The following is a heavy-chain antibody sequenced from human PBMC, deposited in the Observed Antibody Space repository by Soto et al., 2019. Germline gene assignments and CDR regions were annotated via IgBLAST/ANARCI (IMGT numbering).Heavy chain of an antibody. CDR1: GFTFSSYA. CDR3: ATYYDILTGYFSDAFDI. CDR2: ISGSGGST. D-gene: IGHD3-9*01. V-gene: IGHV3-23*01. Sequence: GGSLRLSCAASGFTFSSYAMSWVRQAPGKGLEWVSAISGSGGSTYYADSVKGRFTISRDNSKNTLYLQMNSLRAEDTAVYYCATYYDILTGYFSDAFDIWGQGTMVTVSS. J-gene: IGHJ3*02.